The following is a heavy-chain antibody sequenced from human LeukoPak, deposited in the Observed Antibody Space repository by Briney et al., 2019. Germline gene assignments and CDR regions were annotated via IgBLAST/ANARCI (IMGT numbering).Heavy chain of an antibody. CDR2: ISESGGST. V-gene: IGHV3-23*01. Sequence: GGSLRLSCVASGFTFSSYSMSWVRQAPGKGPEWVSAISESGGSTFYADSVKGRFTVSRDNSKDTLYLHMNNVRAEDTAAYYCTKDQAADDPNFYYGMDVWGQGSTVTVSS. D-gene: IGHD6-13*01. J-gene: IGHJ6*02. CDR3: TKDQAADDPNFYYGMDV. CDR1: GFTFSSYS.